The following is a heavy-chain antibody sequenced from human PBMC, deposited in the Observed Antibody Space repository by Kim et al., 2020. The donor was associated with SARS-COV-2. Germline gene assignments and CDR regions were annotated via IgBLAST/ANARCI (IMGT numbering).Heavy chain of an antibody. Sequence: TRYADSVRVRFPISRANVKNTLYLQLNSLRAEDTAVYFCASGSSTNCYGWGQGTLVTVSS. J-gene: IGHJ4*02. CDR3: ASGSSTNCYG. V-gene: IGHV3-74*01. CDR2: T. D-gene: IGHD2-2*01.